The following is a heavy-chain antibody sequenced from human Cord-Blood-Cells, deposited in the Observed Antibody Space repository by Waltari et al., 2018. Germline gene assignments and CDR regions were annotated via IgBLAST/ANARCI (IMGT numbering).Heavy chain of an antibody. CDR2: IIPIFGTV. V-gene: IGHV1-69*01. CDR1: GGTFSSYA. J-gene: IGHJ4*02. D-gene: IGHD1-1*01. CDR3: AREGRYNWNDVFDY. Sequence: QVQLVQSVAEVKKPGSSVKVPCKASGGTFSSYAISWVRPAPGQGLEWMGGIIPIFGTVNYAQKFQGRVTITADESTSTAYMELSSLRSEDTAVYYCAREGRYNWNDVFDYWGQGTLVTVSS.